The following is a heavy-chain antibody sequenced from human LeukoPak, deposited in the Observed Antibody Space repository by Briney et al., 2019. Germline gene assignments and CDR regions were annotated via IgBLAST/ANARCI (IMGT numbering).Heavy chain of an antibody. J-gene: IGHJ4*02. D-gene: IGHD4-17*01. V-gene: IGHV3-7*01. CDR3: ARDLDYGDYAPWDS. CDR1: GFTFSSYW. CDR2: IKQDGSEK. Sequence: PGGSLRLSCAASGFTFSSYWMSWVRQAPGKGLEWVANIKQDGSEKFYVDSVKGRFTISRDNAKNSLYLQMNSLRVEDTAVYYCARDLDYGDYAPWDSWGQGTLVTVSS.